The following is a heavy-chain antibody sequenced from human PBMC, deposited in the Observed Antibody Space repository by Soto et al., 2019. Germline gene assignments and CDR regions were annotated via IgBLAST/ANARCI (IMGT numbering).Heavy chain of an antibody. CDR2: IKSKTDGGTT. D-gene: IGHD3-22*01. CDR3: TTCPYDFDPLTYGMDV. J-gene: IGHJ6*02. V-gene: IGHV3-15*07. Sequence: PGGSLRLSCAASGFTFSNAWMNWVRQAPGKGLEWVGRIKSKTDGGTTYYAAPVKGRFTISRDDSKNTLYLQMNSLKTEDTAVYYCTTCPYDFDPLTYGMDVWGQGTTVTVSS. CDR1: GFTFSNAW.